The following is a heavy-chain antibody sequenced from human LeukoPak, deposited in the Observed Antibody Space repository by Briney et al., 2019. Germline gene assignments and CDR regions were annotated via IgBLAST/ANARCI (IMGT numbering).Heavy chain of an antibody. D-gene: IGHD2-15*01. Sequence: PGGSLRLSCAASGFTFSSYAMSWVRQAPGKGLEWVSGISGSDGGTYNADSVKGRFTISRDNSKNTLYLQMNSLRAEDAAVYYCAKGSLSYCSGRCYYFAYWGQGTLVTVSS. CDR1: GFTFSSYA. V-gene: IGHV3-23*01. CDR2: ISGSDGGT. CDR3: AKGSLSYCSGRCYYFAY. J-gene: IGHJ4*02.